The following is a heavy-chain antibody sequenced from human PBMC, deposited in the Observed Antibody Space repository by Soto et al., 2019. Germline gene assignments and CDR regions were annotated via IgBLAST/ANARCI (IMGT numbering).Heavy chain of an antibody. CDR2: MNPNSGNT. CDR3: ARGSRYCSGGSCRYYFVY. Sequence: ASVKVSCKASGYTFTSYDINWVRQATGQGLEWMGWMNPNSGNTGYAQKFQGRVTMTRNTSISTAYMELSSLRSEDTAVYYCARGSRYCSGGSCRYYFVYWGQGTLVTVSS. J-gene: IGHJ4*02. CDR1: GYTFTSYD. V-gene: IGHV1-8*01. D-gene: IGHD2-15*01.